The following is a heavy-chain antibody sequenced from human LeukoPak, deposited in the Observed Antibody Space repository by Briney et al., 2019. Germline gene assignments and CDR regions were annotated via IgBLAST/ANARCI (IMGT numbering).Heavy chain of an antibody. CDR2: IYTSGST. CDR3: ARGVASTGIGWFDP. Sequence: PSETLSLTCTVSGGFISSYSWSWIRQDAGKGLEWIGRIYTSGSTNYNPSLKCRVTMSVDTSKNQFSLSLNSVTAADTAVYYCARGVASTGIGWFDPWGQGTLVTVSS. D-gene: IGHD6-13*01. J-gene: IGHJ5*02. CDR1: GGFISSYS. V-gene: IGHV4-4*07.